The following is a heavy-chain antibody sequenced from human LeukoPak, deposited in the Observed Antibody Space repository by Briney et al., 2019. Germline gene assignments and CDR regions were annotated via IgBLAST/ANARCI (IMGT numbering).Heavy chain of an antibody. Sequence: GGSLRLSCAASGFTFSDYYMSWIRQAPGKGLEWVSYIGSSGRTIYYADSVKGRFTISRDNAKNSLFLQMNTLKAEDTAVYYCARAGGSYLGEFNYWGQGTLVTVSS. V-gene: IGHV3-11*01. CDR1: GFTFSDYY. CDR2: IGSSGRTI. CDR3: ARAGGSYLGEFNY. J-gene: IGHJ4*02. D-gene: IGHD1-26*01.